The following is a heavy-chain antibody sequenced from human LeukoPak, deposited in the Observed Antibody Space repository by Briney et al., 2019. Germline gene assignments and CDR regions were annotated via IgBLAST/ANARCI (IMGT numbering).Heavy chain of an antibody. Sequence: SETLSLTCTVSGGSITSHSYQWSWIRQPAGEGLEWIGRIYTTGSTNYDPSLKSRVSISVDTSKNQFSLNLRSVTAADTAVYYCVRSPDSSGWYGSNDYWGQGTLVTVSS. V-gene: IGHV4-61*02. J-gene: IGHJ4*02. CDR3: VRSPDSSGWYGSNDY. D-gene: IGHD6-19*01. CDR1: GGSITSHSYQ. CDR2: IYTTGST.